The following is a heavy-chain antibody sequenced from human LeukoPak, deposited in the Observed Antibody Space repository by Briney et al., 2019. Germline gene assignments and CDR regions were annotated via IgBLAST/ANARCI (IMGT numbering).Heavy chain of an antibody. V-gene: IGHV4-59*11. D-gene: IGHD5-18*01. Sequence: SETLSLTCTVSGGSISSHYWSWIRQPPGKGLEWIGYIYYSGSTNYNPSLESRVTISVDTSKNQFSLKLSSVTAADTAVYYCASVGGYSDGLGRLLDYYYMDVWGKGTTATVSS. CDR3: ASVGGYSDGLGRLLDYYYMDV. CDR2: IYYSGST. CDR1: GGSISSHY. J-gene: IGHJ6*03.